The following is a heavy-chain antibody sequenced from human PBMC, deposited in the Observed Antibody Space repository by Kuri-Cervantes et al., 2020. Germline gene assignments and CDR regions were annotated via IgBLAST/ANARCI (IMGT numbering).Heavy chain of an antibody. V-gene: IGHV4-38-2*02. Sequence: SETLSLTCAVSGYSISSDYYWGWIRQPPGKGLEWIGSIYHSGSTYYNPSLKSRVTISLDTSQNQFSLKLTSVTASDTAVYYCVRENLLPSGGTVIRGWIDPWGQGTLVTVSS. CDR1: GYSISSDYY. CDR3: VRENLLPSGGTVIRGWIDP. D-gene: IGHD3-16*02. J-gene: IGHJ5*02. CDR2: IYHSGST.